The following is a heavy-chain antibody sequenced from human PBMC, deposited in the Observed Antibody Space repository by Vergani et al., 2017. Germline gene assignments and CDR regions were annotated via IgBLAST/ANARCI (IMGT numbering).Heavy chain of an antibody. J-gene: IGHJ4*02. CDR2: ISSSSSYI. CDR3: ARVLHDHSDGGFDY. D-gene: IGHD1-14*01. CDR1: GFTFSSYS. Sequence: EVQLVESGGGLVKPGGSLRLSCAASGFTFSSYSMNWVRQAPGKGLEWVSSISSSSSYIYYADSVKGRFTISRDNAKNSLYLQMNSLRAEDTAVYYCARVLHDHSDGGFDYWGQGTLVTVSS. V-gene: IGHV3-21*01.